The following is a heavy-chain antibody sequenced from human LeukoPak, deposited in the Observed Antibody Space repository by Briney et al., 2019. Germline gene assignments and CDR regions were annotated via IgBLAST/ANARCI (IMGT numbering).Heavy chain of an antibody. V-gene: IGHV3-7*04. CDR2: IKQDGSEK. J-gene: IGHJ3*02. Sequence: GGSLRLSCAASGFTFSDYYMSWVRQAPGKGLEWVANIKQDGSEKYYVDSVKGRFTISRDNAKNSLYLQMNSLRAEDTAVYYCVGAFDIWGQGTMVTVSS. CDR1: GFTFSDYY. CDR3: VGAFDI.